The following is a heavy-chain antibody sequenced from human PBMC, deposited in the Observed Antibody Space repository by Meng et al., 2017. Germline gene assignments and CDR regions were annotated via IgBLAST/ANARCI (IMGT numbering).Heavy chain of an antibody. V-gene: IGHV1-69*01. Sequence: QVQLVQSGAEVKKPGASVKVCCKASGGTISRYAISWVRQAPGQGLEWMGGIIPIFGTANYAQKFQGRVTITADESTSTAYMELSSLRSEDTAVYYCASPYCTNGVCSPEYWGQGTLVTVSS. CDR1: GGTISRYA. J-gene: IGHJ4*02. D-gene: IGHD2-8*01. CDR2: IIPIFGTA. CDR3: ASPYCTNGVCSPEY.